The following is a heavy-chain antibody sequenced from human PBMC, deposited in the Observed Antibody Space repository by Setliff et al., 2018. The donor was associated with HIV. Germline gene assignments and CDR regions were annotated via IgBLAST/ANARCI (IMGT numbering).Heavy chain of an antibody. CDR3: ARGSNPTGNYDFYFLDV. J-gene: IGHJ6*03. D-gene: IGHD1-1*01. V-gene: IGHV1-69*10. CDR1: GGTFRTHA. CDR2: IIPMLRVA. Sequence: GASVKVSCKASGGTFRTHAISWVRQAPGQGLEWMGGIIPMLRVAKYAQNLQNRVTITADKSTGTAYMELSGLRSEDTAVYYCARGSNPTGNYDFYFLDVWGKGTTVTVSS.